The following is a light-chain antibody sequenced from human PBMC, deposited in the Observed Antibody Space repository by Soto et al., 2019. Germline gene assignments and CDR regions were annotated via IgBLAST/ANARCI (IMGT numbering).Light chain of an antibody. CDR3: SSYTSSSTLFV. CDR1: SSDVGGYNY. CDR2: EVS. J-gene: IGLJ1*01. Sequence: ALTQPASVSGSPGQSITISCTGTSSDVGGYNYVSWYQQHPGKAPKLMIYEVSNRPSGVSNRFSGSKSGNTASLTISGLQAEDEADYYCSSYTSSSTLFVFGTGTKVTVL. V-gene: IGLV2-14*01.